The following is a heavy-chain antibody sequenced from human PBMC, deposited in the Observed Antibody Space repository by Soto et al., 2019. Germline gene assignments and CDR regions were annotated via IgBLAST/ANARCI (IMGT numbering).Heavy chain of an antibody. CDR1: GFTFSSYS. CDR3: ARGLAEFDP. J-gene: IGHJ5*02. Sequence: GGSLRLSCASSGFTFSSYSMNWVRQAPGKGLEWVSYISGGSTTIYYADSVKGRFTISRDNAKNSLYLQMNSLRDEDTAVYYCARGLAEFDPWGQGTLVTVSS. CDR2: ISGGSTTI. V-gene: IGHV3-48*02.